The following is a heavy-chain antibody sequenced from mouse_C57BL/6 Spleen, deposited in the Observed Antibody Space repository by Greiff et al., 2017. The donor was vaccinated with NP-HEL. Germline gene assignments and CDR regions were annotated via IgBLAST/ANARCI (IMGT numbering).Heavy chain of an antibody. CDR1: GYAFSSSW. J-gene: IGHJ2*01. V-gene: IGHV1-82*01. D-gene: IGHD1-1*01. CDR3: ARGLYSCGSGYFDY. CDR2: IYPGDGDT. Sequence: VQLQQSGPELVKPGASVKISCKASGYAFSSSWMNWVKQRPGKGLEWIGRIYPGDGDTNYNGKFKGKATLTADKSSSTAYMQLSSLTSEDSAVYFCARGLYSCGSGYFDYWGQGTTLTVSS.